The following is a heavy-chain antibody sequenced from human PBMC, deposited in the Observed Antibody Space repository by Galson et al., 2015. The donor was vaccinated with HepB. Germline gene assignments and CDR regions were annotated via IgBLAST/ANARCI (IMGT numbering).Heavy chain of an antibody. V-gene: IGHV3-21*04. Sequence: SLRLSCAASGFTFSSYSMNWVRQAPGKGLEWVSSISSSSSYIYYADSVKGRFTISRDNSKNTLYLQMNSLRAEDTAVYYCARDKGSSGNYYYYYGMDVWGQGTTVTVSS. D-gene: IGHD6-13*01. CDR1: GFTFSSYS. J-gene: IGHJ6*02. CDR3: ARDKGSSGNYYYYYGMDV. CDR2: ISSSSSYI.